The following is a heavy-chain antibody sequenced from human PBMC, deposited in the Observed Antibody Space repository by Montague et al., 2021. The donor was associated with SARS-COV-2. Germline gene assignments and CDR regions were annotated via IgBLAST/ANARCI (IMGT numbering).Heavy chain of an antibody. J-gene: IGHJ6*02. V-gene: IGHV3-21*01. CDR1: GFTFSSYS. Sequence: SRRLSLSASGFTFSSYSMNWVRQAPGKGLEWVSAFSSSSSYIYYADSVKGRFTISRDNAKNSLYLQMNSLRAEDTAVYFCARERKVVIITGYYYYGVDVWGQGTTVTVSS. D-gene: IGHD3-10*01. CDR3: ARERKVVIITGYYYYGVDV. CDR2: FSSSSSYI.